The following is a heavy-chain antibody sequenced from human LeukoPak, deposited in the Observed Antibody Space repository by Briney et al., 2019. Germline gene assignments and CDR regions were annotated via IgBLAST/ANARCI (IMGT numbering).Heavy chain of an antibody. J-gene: IGHJ4*02. V-gene: IGHV3-7*01. Sequence: GGSLRLSCAASGFTFSSYAMSWVRQAPGKGLEWVANMNRDGSEKNYVDSIKGRFTISRDNAANSLYLQMNSLRAEDTAVYYCAREEWLGTDYWGQGTLVTVSS. D-gene: IGHD6-19*01. CDR1: GFTFSSYA. CDR3: AREEWLGTDY. CDR2: MNRDGSEK.